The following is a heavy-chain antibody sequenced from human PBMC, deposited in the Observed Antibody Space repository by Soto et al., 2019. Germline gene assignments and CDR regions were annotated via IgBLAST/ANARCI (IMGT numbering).Heavy chain of an antibody. CDR3: ARYRREAVAGYTLDN. D-gene: IGHD6-13*01. CDR1: GGSISSNY. CDR2: VYNSGST. V-gene: IGHV4-59*01. J-gene: IGHJ4*02. Sequence: SETLSLTCTVSGGSISSNYWTWIRQPPGKGLAWIGYVYNSGSTNYNPSLKSRVTISEDTSKSQFSLKVNSMTAADTAVYYCARYRREAVAGYTLDNWGQGILVTVSS.